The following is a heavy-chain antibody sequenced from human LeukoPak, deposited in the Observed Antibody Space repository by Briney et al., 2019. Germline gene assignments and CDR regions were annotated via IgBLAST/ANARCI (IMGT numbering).Heavy chain of an antibody. CDR1: GGSISSYY. D-gene: IGHD3-3*01. CDR3: ARERGQEFLREYNWFDP. V-gene: IGHV4-59*01. J-gene: IGHJ5*02. CDR2: IYYSGST. Sequence: SETLSLTCTVSGGSISSYYWSWIRQPPGKGLEWIGYIYYSGSTNYNPSLKSRVTISVDTSKNQFSLKLSSVTTADTAVYYCARERGQEFLREYNWFDPWGQGTLVTVSS.